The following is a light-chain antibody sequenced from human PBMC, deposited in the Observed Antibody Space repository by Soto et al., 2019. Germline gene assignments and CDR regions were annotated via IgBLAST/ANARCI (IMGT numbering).Light chain of an antibody. Sequence: QSVLTQPASVSGSPGQSITISCTGTSGDIGSYNRVSWYQQHPGKAPKLIIYEVTDRPSGVSNRFSGSKSGNTASLTISGLQAEDEAEYYCCFYSNNTTTTYVFGA. J-gene: IGLJ1*01. CDR3: CFYSNNTTTTYV. CDR1: SGDIGSYNR. V-gene: IGLV2-14*01. CDR2: EVT.